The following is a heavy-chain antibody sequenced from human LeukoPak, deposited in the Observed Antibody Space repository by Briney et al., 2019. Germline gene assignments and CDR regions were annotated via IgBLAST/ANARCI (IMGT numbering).Heavy chain of an antibody. D-gene: IGHD4-11*01. CDR3: ARAPWAYGNYVHAFDI. V-gene: IGHV4-39*07. CDR1: DDSISSSTYY. CDR2: LYYSGKT. Sequence: SSETLSLTCIISDDSISSSTYYWGWIRQPPGKGLEWIGTLYYSGKTYYNPSLKSRVTISVDTSKNQFSLKLTSVTAADTAIYYCARAPWAYGNYVHAFDIWGQGTMVTVSS. J-gene: IGHJ3*02.